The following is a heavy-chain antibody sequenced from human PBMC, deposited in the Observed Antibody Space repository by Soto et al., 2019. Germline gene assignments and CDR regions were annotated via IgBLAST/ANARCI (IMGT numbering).Heavy chain of an antibody. D-gene: IGHD3-9*01. V-gene: IGHV4-34*01. CDR1: GGSFSGYY. CDR3: ARGFGHHDILTGYYESNWFDP. J-gene: IGHJ5*02. Sequence: PSETLSLTCAVYGGSFSGYYWSWIRQPPGKGLEWIGEINHSGSTNYNPSLKSRVTIIVDTSKNQFSVKLSSVTAADTAVYYCARGFGHHDILTGYYESNWFDPWGQGTLVTVSS. CDR2: INHSGST.